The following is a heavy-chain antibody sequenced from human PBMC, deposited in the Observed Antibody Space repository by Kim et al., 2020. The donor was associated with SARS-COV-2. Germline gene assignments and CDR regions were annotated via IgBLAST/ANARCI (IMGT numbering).Heavy chain of an antibody. CDR3: ARGSFQQGFDP. V-gene: IGHV3-74*01. Sequence: GGSLRLSCEASGFTFSSYWMNWVRQAPGKGLVWVSRIKSDGSDTNYADSVKGRFTISRDNAKNTLHLQLNSLRVEDTAIYYCARGSFQQGFDPWGQGTLVTVSS. CDR1: GFTFSSYW. CDR2: IKSDGSDT. J-gene: IGHJ5*02. D-gene: IGHD6-13*01.